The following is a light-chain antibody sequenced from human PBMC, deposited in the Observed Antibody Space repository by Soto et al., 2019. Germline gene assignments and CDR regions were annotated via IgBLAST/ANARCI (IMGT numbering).Light chain of an antibody. Sequence: QSVLTQPPSASGTPGQRVTISCSGSSSNIGSNYVYWYQQLPGTAPKLLIYRNNQRPSGVPDRFSGSKSGTSASLAISGLRSEDGADYYCAAWDDSLSGYAVFGGGTQLTVL. CDR1: SSNIGSNY. CDR3: AAWDDSLSGYAV. J-gene: IGLJ7*01. CDR2: RNN. V-gene: IGLV1-47*01.